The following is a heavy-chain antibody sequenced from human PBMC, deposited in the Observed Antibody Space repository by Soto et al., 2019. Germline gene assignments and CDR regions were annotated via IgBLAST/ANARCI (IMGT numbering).Heavy chain of an antibody. CDR1: GGTFSSYT. CDR2: IIPILGIA. CDR3: ASCSGGSCYSSGAFDI. Sequence: QVQLVQSGAEVKKPGSSVKVSCKASGGTFSSYTISWVRQAPGQGLEWMGRIIPILGIANYAQKFQGRVTITADKYTSTAYMELSSLRSEDTAVYYCASCSGGSCYSSGAFDIWGQGTMVTVSS. J-gene: IGHJ3*02. D-gene: IGHD2-15*01. V-gene: IGHV1-69*02.